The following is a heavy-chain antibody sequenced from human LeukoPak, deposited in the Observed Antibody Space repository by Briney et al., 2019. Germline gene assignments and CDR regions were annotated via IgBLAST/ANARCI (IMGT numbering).Heavy chain of an antibody. Sequence: IPSETLSLTCTVSGGSISSSSYYWAWIRQPPGMGLEWIGTIHYSGSTNYSPSLKSRVTMSVDTSKNQFSLRLTSVTAADTAVYYCAKHESLIAFDIWGQGTMVAVSS. CDR2: IHYSGST. CDR3: AKHESLIAFDI. V-gene: IGHV4-39*01. CDR1: GGSISSSSYY. J-gene: IGHJ3*02.